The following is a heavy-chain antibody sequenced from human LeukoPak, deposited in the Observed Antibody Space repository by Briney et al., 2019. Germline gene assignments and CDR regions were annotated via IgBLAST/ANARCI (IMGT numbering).Heavy chain of an antibody. CDR2: IIPIFGTA. CDR1: GGTFSSYA. CDR3: ATLFTNLRFGYGMDV. J-gene: IGHJ6*02. D-gene: IGHD5/OR15-5a*01. Sequence: SVKVSCKASGGTFSSYAISWVRQAPGQGLEWMGGIIPIFGTANYAQKFQGRVTITADESTSTAYMELSSLRSEDTAVYYCATLFTNLRFGYGMDVWGQGTTVAVSS. V-gene: IGHV1-69*13.